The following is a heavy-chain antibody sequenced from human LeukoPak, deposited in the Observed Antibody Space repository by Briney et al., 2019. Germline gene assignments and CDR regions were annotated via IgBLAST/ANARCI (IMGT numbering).Heavy chain of an antibody. D-gene: IGHD2-2*01. CDR1: GGSFSGYY. CDR3: ARGCNATRYSVGVPAAIGWFDP. J-gene: IGHJ5*02. Sequence: SETLSLTCAVYGGSFSGYYWSWIRQPPGKGLEWIGEINHSGSTNYNPSLKSRVTISVDTSKNQFSLKLSSVTAADTAVYYCARGCNATRYSVGVPAAIGWFDPWGQGTLVTVSS. V-gene: IGHV4-34*01. CDR2: INHSGST.